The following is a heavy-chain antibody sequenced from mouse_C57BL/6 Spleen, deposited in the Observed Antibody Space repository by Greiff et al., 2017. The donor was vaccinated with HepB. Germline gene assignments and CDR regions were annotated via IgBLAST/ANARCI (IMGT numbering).Heavy chain of an antibody. CDR3: ARLEGQDAY. CDR1: GYTFTSYW. Sequence: VQLQQSGAELVMPGASVKLSCKASGYTFTSYWMHWVKQRPGQGLEWIGEIDPSDSYTNYNQKFKGKSTLTVDKSSSTAYMQLSSLTSEDSAVYYCARLEGQDAYWGQGTLVTVSA. D-gene: IGHD3-3*01. J-gene: IGHJ3*01. V-gene: IGHV1-69*01. CDR2: IDPSDSYT.